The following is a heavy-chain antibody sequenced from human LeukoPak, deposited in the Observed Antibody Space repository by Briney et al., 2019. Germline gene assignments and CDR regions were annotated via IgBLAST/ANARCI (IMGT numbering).Heavy chain of an antibody. D-gene: IGHD6-13*01. V-gene: IGHV3-23*01. CDR3: ARNQDSSWYYYYMDV. Sequence: PGGSLRLSCAASGFTFNNYAMSWVRQAPGKGLEWVSTITGSGGSTYSADSVKGRLTISRDNSENTLYLQMNSLRADDTALYYCARNQDSSWYYYYMDVWGKGTTVTVSS. J-gene: IGHJ6*03. CDR2: ITGSGGST. CDR1: GFTFNNYA.